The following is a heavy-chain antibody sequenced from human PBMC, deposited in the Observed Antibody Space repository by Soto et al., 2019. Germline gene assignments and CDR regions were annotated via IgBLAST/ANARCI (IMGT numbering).Heavy chain of an antibody. Sequence: EVQLVESGGGLVQPGGSLRLSCAASGFTFSSYWMHWVRQAPGKGLVWVSRINSDGSSTSYADSVKGRFTISRDNAKNALHLQMHSLRVEKTAVYYCVSTSLVVAAATREDYWGQGTLVTVSS. D-gene: IGHD2-15*01. CDR3: VSTSLVVAAATREDY. J-gene: IGHJ4*02. CDR1: GFTFSSYW. CDR2: INSDGSST. V-gene: IGHV3-74*01.